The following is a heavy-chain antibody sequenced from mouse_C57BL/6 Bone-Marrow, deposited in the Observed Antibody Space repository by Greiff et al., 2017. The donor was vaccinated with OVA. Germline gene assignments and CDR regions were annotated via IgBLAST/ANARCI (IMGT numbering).Heavy chain of an antibody. CDR1: GYTFTSYW. V-gene: IGHV1-50*01. CDR2: IVPSDSYT. Sequence: QVHVKQPGAELVKPGASVKLSCKASGYTFTSYWMQWVKQRPGQGLEWIGEIVPSDSYTNYNQKFKGKATLTVDTSSSTAYMQLSSLTTEDSAVYYCAREGLLLDYWGQGTTLTVSS. D-gene: IGHD2-10*01. CDR3: AREGLLLDY. J-gene: IGHJ2*01.